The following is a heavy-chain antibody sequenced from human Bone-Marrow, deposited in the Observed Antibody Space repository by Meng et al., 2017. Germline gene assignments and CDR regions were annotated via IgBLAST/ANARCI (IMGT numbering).Heavy chain of an antibody. J-gene: IGHJ4*02. CDR3: ATGAGMGDCSGGSCYSVLDY. Sequence: VELGQSGAEVKKPGSSVKVPCKASGGTFSSYAISWVRQAPGQGLEWMGGIIPIFGTANYAQKFQGRVTITADESTSTAYMELSSLRSEDTAVYYCATGAGMGDCSGGSCYSVLDYWGQGTLVTVSS. D-gene: IGHD2-15*01. CDR1: GGTFSSYA. V-gene: IGHV1-69*01. CDR2: IIPIFGTA.